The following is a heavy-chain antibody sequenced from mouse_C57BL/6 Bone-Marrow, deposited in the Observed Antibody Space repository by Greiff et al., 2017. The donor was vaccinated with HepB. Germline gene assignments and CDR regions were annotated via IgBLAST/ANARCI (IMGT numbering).Heavy chain of an antibody. D-gene: IGHD2-1*01. CDR1: GYTFTSYW. V-gene: IGHV1-64*01. CDR3: AKGGLVRALFDY. CDR2: IHPNSGST. Sequence: VQLQQPGAELVKPGASVKLSCKASGYTFTSYWMHWVKQRPGQGLEWIGMIHPNSGSTNYNEKFKSKATLTVDKSSSTAYMQLSSLTSEDSAVYYCAKGGLVRALFDYWGQGTTLTVSS. J-gene: IGHJ2*01.